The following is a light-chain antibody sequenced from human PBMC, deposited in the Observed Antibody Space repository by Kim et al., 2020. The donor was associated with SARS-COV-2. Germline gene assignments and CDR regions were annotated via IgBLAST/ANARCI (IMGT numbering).Light chain of an antibody. CDR1: QSIITF. Sequence: ASVGDRVTITCQASQSIITFLHWHQPKPGRAPELLIYAAYGLQSGVPSRFSGSGSETDFTLTITGLRPEDFSTYYCQQSYSTPFTFGGGTKVDIK. CDR3: QQSYSTPFT. CDR2: AAY. J-gene: IGKJ4*01. V-gene: IGKV1-39*01.